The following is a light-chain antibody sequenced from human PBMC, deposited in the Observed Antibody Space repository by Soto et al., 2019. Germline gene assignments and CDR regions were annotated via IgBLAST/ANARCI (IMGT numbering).Light chain of an antibody. Sequence: EIVLTQSPDTLSLYPGERATLSCRASQTISRYFAWYQQKPGQAPRLLIYDTSTKATGIPPRFSGSGSGPVFTPTISSLEPEDSAVYYCQQRANWPLLTLGGGTKVEIK. J-gene: IGKJ4*01. CDR2: DTS. CDR3: QQRANWPLLT. V-gene: IGKV3-11*01. CDR1: QTISRY.